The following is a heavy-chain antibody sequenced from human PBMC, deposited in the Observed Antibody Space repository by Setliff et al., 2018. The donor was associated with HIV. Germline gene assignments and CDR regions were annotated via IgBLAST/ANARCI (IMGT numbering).Heavy chain of an antibody. CDR1: GFNFSDDY. J-gene: IGHJ4*02. CDR2: ISSSGSFT. V-gene: IGHV3-11*05. Sequence: GESLRLSCVVSGFNFSDDYMSWIRQAPGKGLEWVSYISSSGSFTNYADSVKGRFTISRDNAKNSLYLQMNSLRAEDTAVYYCARDGSYISRGYWGQGTLVTVSS. CDR3: ARDGSYISRGY. D-gene: IGHD5-18*01.